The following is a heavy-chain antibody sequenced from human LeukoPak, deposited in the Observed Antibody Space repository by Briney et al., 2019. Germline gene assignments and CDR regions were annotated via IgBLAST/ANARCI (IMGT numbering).Heavy chain of an antibody. D-gene: IGHD3-10*01. J-gene: IGHJ5*02. Sequence: GGSLRLSCAASGFTFSNAWTNWVRQAPGKGLEWVGRIKSKSDGGTTDYAAPVKGRFSISRDDSIHTLYLQMHSLKTEDTAVYYCTTDPKLRRETWGQGTLVTVSS. CDR2: IKSKSDGGTT. CDR1: GFTFSNAW. CDR3: TTDPKLRRET. V-gene: IGHV3-15*01.